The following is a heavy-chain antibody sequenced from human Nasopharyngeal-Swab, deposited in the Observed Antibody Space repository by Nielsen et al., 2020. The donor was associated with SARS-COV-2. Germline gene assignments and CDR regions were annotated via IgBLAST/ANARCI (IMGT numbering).Heavy chain of an antibody. CDR1: GFPFSSYA. J-gene: IGHJ3*02. CDR2: ISYDGSNK. V-gene: IGHV3-30-3*01. D-gene: IGHD1-26*01. CDR3: AKEGRVGATDLGAFDI. Sequence: GESLNISCAASGFPFSSYAIHWVLQPPGKRLEWVAVISYDGSNKYYADSVKGRFTNSRDNYKNTLYLQMNSLRAKDTAVYYCAKEGRVGATDLGAFDIWGQGTMVTVSS.